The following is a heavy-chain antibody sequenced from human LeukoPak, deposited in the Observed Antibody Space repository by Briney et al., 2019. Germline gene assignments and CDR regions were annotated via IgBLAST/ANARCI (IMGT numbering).Heavy chain of an antibody. CDR2: INHRGST. CDR3: ASRAYCSGGSCYSNDY. V-gene: IGHV4-34*01. J-gene: IGHJ4*02. Sequence: PSETLSLTCAVYGGSFSGYYWSWIRQPPGKGLEWIGEINHRGSTNYNPSLKSRVTISVDTSKNQFSLTLSSVTAADTAVYYCASRAYCSGGSCYSNDYWGQGTLVTVSS. D-gene: IGHD2-15*01. CDR1: GGSFSGYY.